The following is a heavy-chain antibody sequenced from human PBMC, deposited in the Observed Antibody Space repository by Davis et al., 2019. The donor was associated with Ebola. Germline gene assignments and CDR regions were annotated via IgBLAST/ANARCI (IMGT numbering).Heavy chain of an antibody. Sequence: GESMKISCAASGFTFSGSAMHWVRQASGKGLEWVGRIRSKANSYATAYAASVKGRFTISRDDSKNTAYLQMNSLKTEDTAVYYCSISGCSGGSCYGDYWGQGTLVTVSS. D-gene: IGHD2-15*01. J-gene: IGHJ4*02. CDR1: GFTFSGSA. CDR2: IRSKANSYAT. CDR3: SISGCSGGSCYGDY. V-gene: IGHV3-73*01.